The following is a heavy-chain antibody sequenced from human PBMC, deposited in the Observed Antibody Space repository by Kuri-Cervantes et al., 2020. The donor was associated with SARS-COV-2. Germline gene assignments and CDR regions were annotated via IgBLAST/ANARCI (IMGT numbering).Heavy chain of an antibody. CDR2: MYHSGST. CDR3: VRIPPRHITVFGVVIPAAFDV. CDR1: GYSISSGYY. D-gene: IGHD3-3*01. J-gene: IGHJ3*01. V-gene: IGHV4-38-2*01. Sequence: GSLRLSCAVSGYSISSGYYWGWIRQSPGKGLEWIGSMYHSGSTTYNPFLKSRVTISVDTSKNQFSLMLTSVTAADPAVYHCVRIPPRHITVFGVVIPAAFDVWGQGTMVTVSS.